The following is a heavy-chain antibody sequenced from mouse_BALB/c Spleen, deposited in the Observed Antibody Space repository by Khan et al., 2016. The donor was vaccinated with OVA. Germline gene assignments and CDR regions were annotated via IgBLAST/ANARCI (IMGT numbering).Heavy chain of an antibody. D-gene: IGHD1-2*01. CDR1: GHTFTDYY. J-gene: IGHJ3*01. Sequence: QVQLQQSGAELARPGASVKLSCKASGHTFTDYYINWVKQKTGQGLEWIGEISPGSGDTYYNEKFKGKATLTADKSSSTAYMQLSSLTSEASGFYFCARRNYFGYTFAYWGQGTLVTVSA. CDR3: ARRNYFGYTFAY. CDR2: ISPGSGDT. V-gene: IGHV1-77*01.